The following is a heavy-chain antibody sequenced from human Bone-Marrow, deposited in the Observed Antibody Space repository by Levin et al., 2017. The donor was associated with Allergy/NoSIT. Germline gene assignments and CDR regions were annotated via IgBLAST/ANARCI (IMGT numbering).Heavy chain of an antibody. V-gene: IGHV3-48*03. CDR3: ARDLWGYCSGDNCYSEDFDY. Sequence: PGGSLRLSCAASGFTFGSYEMNWVRQAPGKGLEWISFISSSATTIYYADSVKGRFTISRDNAKNSLYLQMNSLRTEDTAVYYCARDLWGYCSGDNCYSEDFDYWGQGTLVTVSS. D-gene: IGHD2-15*01. CDR1: GFTFGSYE. J-gene: IGHJ4*02. CDR2: ISSSATTI.